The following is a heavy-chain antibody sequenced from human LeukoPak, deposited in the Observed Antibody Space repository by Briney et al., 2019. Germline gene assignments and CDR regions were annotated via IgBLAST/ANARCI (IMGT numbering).Heavy chain of an antibody. J-gene: IGHJ6*04. Sequence: PSETLSLTCAVYGGSLSGYYWSWIRQPPGKGLEWIGEINHSGSTNYNPSLKSRVTISVDTSKNQFSLKLSSVTAADTAVYYCAITYYDILTGYHSEIMDVWGKGTTVTVSS. CDR2: INHSGST. D-gene: IGHD3-9*01. CDR3: AITYYDILTGYHSEIMDV. CDR1: GGSLSGYY. V-gene: IGHV4-34*01.